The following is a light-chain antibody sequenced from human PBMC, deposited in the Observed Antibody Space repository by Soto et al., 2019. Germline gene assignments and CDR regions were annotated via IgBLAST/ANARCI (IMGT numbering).Light chain of an antibody. V-gene: IGKV3-20*01. Sequence: EIVLTQSPGTLSLSPGERATLSCRASQSVSSSCLAWYQQKPGQAPRLLIYGASSRATGIPDRFSGSGSGTDFTLTISSLEPEDFAVYYCQQYGSSSYTFGQGTKLEIK. CDR1: QSVSSSC. CDR3: QQYGSSSYT. J-gene: IGKJ2*01. CDR2: GAS.